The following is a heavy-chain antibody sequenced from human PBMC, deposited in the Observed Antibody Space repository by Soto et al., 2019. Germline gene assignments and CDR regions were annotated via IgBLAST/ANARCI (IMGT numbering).Heavy chain of an antibody. Sequence: GGSLRLSCAASGFTFSSYAMSWVRQAPGKGREWVSAISGSGGSTYYADSMKGRFTISRDNSKNTLYLQMNSLRAEDTAVYYCAKFGYCSSTTCYALPPYYYYYMDVWGKGTTVTVSS. J-gene: IGHJ6*03. CDR3: AKFGYCSSTTCYALPPYYYYYMDV. CDR2: ISGSGGST. V-gene: IGHV3-23*01. CDR1: GFTFSSYA. D-gene: IGHD2-2*01.